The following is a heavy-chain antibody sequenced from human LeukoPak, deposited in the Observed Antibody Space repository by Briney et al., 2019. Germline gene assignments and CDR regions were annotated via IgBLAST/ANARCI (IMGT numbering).Heavy chain of an antibody. D-gene: IGHD5-12*01. CDR1: GFTFSSYW. V-gene: IGHV3-7*01. J-gene: IGHJ6*03. CDR2: IKQDGSEK. Sequence: GGSLRLSCAASGFTFSSYWMSWVRQVPGKGLEWVANIKQDGSEKYYVDSVKGRFTISRDNAKNSLYLQMNSLRAEDTAVYYCARDVAGYESYYYYYYYMDVWGKGTTVTVSS. CDR3: ARDVAGYESYYYYYYYMDV.